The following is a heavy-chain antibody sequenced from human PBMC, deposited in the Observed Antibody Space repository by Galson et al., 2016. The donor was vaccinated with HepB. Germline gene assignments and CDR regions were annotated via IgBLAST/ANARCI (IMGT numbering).Heavy chain of an antibody. CDR3: ARFTQQWLDRVYYFNY. D-gene: IGHD6-19*01. J-gene: IGHJ4*02. V-gene: IGHV3-23*01. CDR2: ISGDGGST. CDR1: GFTFSSYA. Sequence: SLRLSCAASGFTFSSYAMSWVRQAPGKGLEWVSAISGDGGSTYYAGSVQGRFTSSRDRSKNTLYLQMNGLRADDTAVYYCARFTQQWLDRVYYFNYWGQETLVTVSS.